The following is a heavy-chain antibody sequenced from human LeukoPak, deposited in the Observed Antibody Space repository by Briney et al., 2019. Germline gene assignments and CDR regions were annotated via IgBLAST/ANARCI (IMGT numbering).Heavy chain of an antibody. Sequence: GGSLRLSCAASGFTFSRYWMHWVRQAPRKGLVWVSRSNTDGSSTNYADSVKGRFTISRDNAKSTLYLQMNSLRAEDTAVYYCARGYSDYYYFDSWGQGTLVTVSS. CDR3: ARGYSDYYYFDS. V-gene: IGHV3-74*01. J-gene: IGHJ4*02. CDR1: GFTFSRYW. D-gene: IGHD4-11*01. CDR2: SNTDGSST.